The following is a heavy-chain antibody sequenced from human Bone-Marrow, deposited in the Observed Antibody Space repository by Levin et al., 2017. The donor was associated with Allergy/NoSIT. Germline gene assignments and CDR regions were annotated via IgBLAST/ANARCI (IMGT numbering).Heavy chain of an antibody. CDR3: AKARTRDAFDI. Sequence: HPGGSLRLSCAASGFTFDDYVMHWVRQAPGKGLEWVSGISWNNNNLGYADSVKGRFTISRDNGKNSLYLQLNSLRREDTALYYCAKARTRDAFDIWGQGTMVTVSS. CDR2: ISWNNNNL. J-gene: IGHJ3*02. CDR1: GFTFDDYV. V-gene: IGHV3-9*01.